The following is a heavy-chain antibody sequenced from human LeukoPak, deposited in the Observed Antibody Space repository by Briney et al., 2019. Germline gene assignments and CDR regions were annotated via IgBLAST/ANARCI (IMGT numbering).Heavy chain of an antibody. Sequence: GGSLRLSCAASGFTLSSYAMSWVRQAPGRGLEWVSAISGSGGSTYYADSLKGRFTISRDNSKNTLYLQMNSLRAEDTAVYYCAKLESIAAAGTSFFDYWGQGTLVTVSS. D-gene: IGHD6-13*01. CDR3: AKLESIAAAGTSFFDY. CDR1: GFTLSSYA. CDR2: ISGSGGST. V-gene: IGHV3-23*01. J-gene: IGHJ4*02.